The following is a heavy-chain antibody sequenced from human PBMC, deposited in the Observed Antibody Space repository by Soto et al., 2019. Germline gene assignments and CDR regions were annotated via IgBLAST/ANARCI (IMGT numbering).Heavy chain of an antibody. CDR1: GGSVSSSNCY. CDR3: ARGGTRGSSFY. CDR2: IYYSGRT. Sequence: KPSETLSLTCTVSGGSVSSSNCYWTWIRQPPGKGLEWIGDIYYSGRTNDNPSLRSRVIISIDTSKNQFSLSLSSVTAADTAVYYCARGGTRGSSFYWGQGTLVTVSS. D-gene: IGHD6-13*01. J-gene: IGHJ4*02. V-gene: IGHV4-61*01.